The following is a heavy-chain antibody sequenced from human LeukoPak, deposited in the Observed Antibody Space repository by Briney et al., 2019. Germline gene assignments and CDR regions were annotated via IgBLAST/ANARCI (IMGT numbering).Heavy chain of an antibody. CDR2: IKQDGSEK. D-gene: IGHD2-2*01. J-gene: IGHJ4*02. V-gene: IGHV3-7*01. CDR3: ARDSGQLLLFPDY. Sequence: VGSPRLSRAASGFTLSSYWMSWVRQAPGEGLEGVANIKQDGSEKYHVDSVKGRFTISRDNAKNSLYLQMNSLRAEDTAVYYCARDSGQLLLFPDYWGQGTLVTVSS. CDR1: GFTLSSYW.